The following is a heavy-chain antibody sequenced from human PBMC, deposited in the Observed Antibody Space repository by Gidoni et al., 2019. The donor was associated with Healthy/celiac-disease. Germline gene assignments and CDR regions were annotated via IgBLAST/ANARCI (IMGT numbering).Heavy chain of an antibody. CDR3: AKAATMTTVTYFDY. CDR1: GFTFSSYG. D-gene: IGHD4-17*01. CDR2: ISYDGSNK. Sequence: QVQLVESGGGVVQPGSSLRLSCAASGFTFSSYGMHWVRQAPGKGLEWVAVISYDGSNKYYADSVKGRFTISRDNSKNTLYLQMNSLRAEDTAVYYCAKAATMTTVTYFDYWGQGTLVTVSS. J-gene: IGHJ4*02. V-gene: IGHV3-30*18.